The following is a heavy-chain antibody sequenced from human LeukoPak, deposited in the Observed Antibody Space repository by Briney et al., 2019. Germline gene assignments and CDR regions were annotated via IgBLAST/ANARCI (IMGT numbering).Heavy chain of an antibody. J-gene: IGHJ4*02. Sequence: SETLSLTCAVSGGSIRSSNWWSWVRQSPGKGLEWIGEIYHSGSTNYNPSLKSRVTISVDTSKNQFSLKLSSVTAADTAVYYCARTASSSGYSSSWLYYFDYWGQGTLVTVSS. CDR2: IYHSGST. D-gene: IGHD6-13*01. CDR3: ARTASSSGYSSSWLYYFDY. V-gene: IGHV4-4*02. CDR1: GGSIRSSNW.